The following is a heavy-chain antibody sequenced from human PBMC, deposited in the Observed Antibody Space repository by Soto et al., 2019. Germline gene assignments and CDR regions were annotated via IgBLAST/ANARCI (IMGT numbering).Heavy chain of an antibody. CDR2: IPGSGGHKLHP. Sequence: GGSLRLSCAASGFTFTNYAMSWVRLAPGQGLEWVSTIPGSGGHKLHPEYADSVKGRFTISRDNSKDTLYLQMNSLRAEDTAVYYCARDRLSHCSSTSCYTGGFDYWGQGALVTVSS. D-gene: IGHD2-2*02. J-gene: IGHJ4*02. V-gene: IGHV3-23*01. CDR1: GFTFTNYA. CDR3: ARDRLSHCSSTSCYTGGFDY.